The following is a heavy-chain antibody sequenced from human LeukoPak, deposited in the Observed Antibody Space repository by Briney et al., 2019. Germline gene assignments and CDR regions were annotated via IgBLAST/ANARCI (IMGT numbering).Heavy chain of an antibody. CDR3: ASRKPYCGTGSCYETLDY. D-gene: IGHD2-15*01. J-gene: IGHJ4*02. V-gene: IGHV1-18*01. Sequence: ASVKVSCKASGYTFTSYGISWVRQAPGQGLEWMGWINTYNGNTNYAQKLQGRVTMTTDTSTSTAYMDLRSLRSDDTAVYYCASRKPYCGTGSCYETLDYWGLGTLVTVSS. CDR1: GYTFTSYG. CDR2: INTYNGNT.